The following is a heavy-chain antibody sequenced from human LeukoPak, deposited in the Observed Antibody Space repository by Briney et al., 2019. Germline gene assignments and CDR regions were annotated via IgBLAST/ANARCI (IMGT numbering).Heavy chain of an antibody. J-gene: IGHJ4*02. CDR3: XXXXXXXGTPTRYLGRTYYFDY. CDR1: GFTFSSYS. D-gene: IGHD2-15*01. CDR2: ISSSSSYI. V-gene: IGHV3-21*01. Sequence: GGSLRLSCAASGFTFSSYSMNWVRQAPGKGLEWVSSISSSSSYIYYADSVKGRFTIFRDNAKNSLYLQMNSLRAEDKAVVYXXXXXXXXGTPTRYLGRTYYFDYWGQGTLVTVSS.